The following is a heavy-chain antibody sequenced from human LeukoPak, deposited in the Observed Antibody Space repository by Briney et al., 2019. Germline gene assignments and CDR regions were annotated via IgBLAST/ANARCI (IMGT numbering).Heavy chain of an antibody. CDR2: INHSGST. V-gene: IGHV4-34*01. CDR1: GGSFSGYY. D-gene: IGHD5-18*01. CDR3: ARLYTAMDY. Sequence: SETLSLTCAVYGGSFSGYYWSWIRQPPGKGLEWIGEINHSGSTNYNPSLKSRVTISVDTSKNQFSLKLSSVTAADTAVYYCARLYTAMDYWGQGTLVTVSS. J-gene: IGHJ4*02.